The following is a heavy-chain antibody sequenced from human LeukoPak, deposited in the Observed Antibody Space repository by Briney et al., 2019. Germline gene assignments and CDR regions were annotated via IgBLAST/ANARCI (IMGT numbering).Heavy chain of an antibody. CDR1: GASISSSTYY. D-gene: IGHD1-20*01. J-gene: IGHJ4*02. CDR2: ASYSGNT. CDR3: ARLGDNWNDGDFDY. V-gene: IGHV4-39*07. Sequence: SETLSLTCTVSGASISSSTYYWGWIRQPPGKGLEWIGSASYSGNTYYNPSLKSRVTILVDTSKNQFSLKMTSVTAADTAVYYCARLGDNWNDGDFDYWGQGTLVTVSS.